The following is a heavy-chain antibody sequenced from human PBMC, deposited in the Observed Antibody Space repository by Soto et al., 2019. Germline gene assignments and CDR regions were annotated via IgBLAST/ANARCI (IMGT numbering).Heavy chain of an antibody. CDR3: ARADYSNYGGTAGFDY. D-gene: IGHD4-4*01. CDR2: IYYSGST. CDR1: GGSISSGGYY. Sequence: SETLSLTCTVSGGSISSGGYYWSWIRQHPGKGLEWIGYIYYSGSTYYNPSLKSRVTISVDTSKNQFSLKLSSVTAADTAVYYCARADYSNYGGTAGFDYWGQGTLVTVSS. J-gene: IGHJ4*02. V-gene: IGHV4-31*03.